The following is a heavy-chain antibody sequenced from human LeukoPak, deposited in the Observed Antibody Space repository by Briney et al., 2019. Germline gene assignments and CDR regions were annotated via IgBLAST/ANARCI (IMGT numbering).Heavy chain of an antibody. CDR2: INWNGGTT. Sequence: PGGSLRLSCAASGFTFDAYGMTWVRQAPGKGLEWDSGINWNGGTTGYADSVKGRFTISRDNAKNSLYLQMSSLRAEDTALYHCARTRYSGSYGGADYWGQGTLVTVSS. V-gene: IGHV3-20*01. CDR3: ARTRYSGSYGGADY. CDR1: GFTFDAYG. D-gene: IGHD1-26*01. J-gene: IGHJ4*02.